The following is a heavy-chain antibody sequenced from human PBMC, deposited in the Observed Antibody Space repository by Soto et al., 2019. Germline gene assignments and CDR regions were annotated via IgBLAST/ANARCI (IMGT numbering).Heavy chain of an antibody. Sequence: GSLRLSCAASGFTFSPYSMNWVRQAPGKGLEWVSYISSSGSTIYYADSVKGRFTISWDNAKNSLYLHMDSLRDEDTAVYYCARVRATMVKFWYSDLWGRGTLVTVSS. CDR1: GFTFSPYS. CDR2: ISSSGSTI. D-gene: IGHD2-15*01. V-gene: IGHV3-48*02. J-gene: IGHJ2*01. CDR3: ARVRATMVKFWYSDL.